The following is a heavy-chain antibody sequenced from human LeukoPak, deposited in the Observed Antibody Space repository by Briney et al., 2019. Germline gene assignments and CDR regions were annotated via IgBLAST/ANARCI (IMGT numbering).Heavy chain of an antibody. CDR1: GGTFISYA. V-gene: IGHV1-69*05. CDR3: ARGPRPCSGGSCHPRFDY. Sequence: SVKVSCKASGGTFISYAISWVRQAPGQGLEWMGGIIPIFGTANYAQKFQGRVTITTDESTSTAYMELSSLRSEDTAVYYCARGPRPCSGGSCHPRFDYWGQGTLVTVSS. CDR2: IIPIFGTA. J-gene: IGHJ4*02. D-gene: IGHD2-15*01.